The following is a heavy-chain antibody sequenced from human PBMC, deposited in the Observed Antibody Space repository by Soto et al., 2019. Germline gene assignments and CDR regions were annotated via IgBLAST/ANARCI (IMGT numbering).Heavy chain of an antibody. J-gene: IGHJ6*02. CDR3: AHALSRDCSSTSCYYYYYYGMDV. D-gene: IGHD2-2*01. V-gene: IGHV2-5*02. Sequence: QITLKESGPTLVKPTQTLTLTCTFSGFSLSTSGVGVGWIRQPPGKALEWLALICWDDDKRYSPSLKSRLTITKDTSKNQVVLTMTNMDPVDTATYYCAHALSRDCSSTSCYYYYYYGMDVWGQGTTVTVSS. CDR2: ICWDDDK. CDR1: GFSLSTSGVG.